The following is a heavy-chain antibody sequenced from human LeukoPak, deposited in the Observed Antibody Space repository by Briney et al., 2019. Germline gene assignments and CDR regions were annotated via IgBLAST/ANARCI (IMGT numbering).Heavy chain of an antibody. CDR1: GGTFSSYA. D-gene: IGHD5-18*01. J-gene: IGHJ3*02. CDR2: IIPIFGTA. V-gene: IGHV1-69*13. Sequence: GASVKVSCKASGGTFSSYAISWVRQAPGQGLEWMGGIIPIFGTANYAQKFQGRVTITADESTSTAYMELSNLRAEDTAVYYCARGREGYRRNDAFDIWGQGTMVTVSS. CDR3: ARGREGYRRNDAFDI.